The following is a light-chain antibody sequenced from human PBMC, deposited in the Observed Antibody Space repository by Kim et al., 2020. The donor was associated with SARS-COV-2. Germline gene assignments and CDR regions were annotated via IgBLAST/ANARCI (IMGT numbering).Light chain of an antibody. CDR3: QQYGSSPLT. CDR2: GIS. V-gene: IGKV3-20*01. Sequence: PGHSDTLSCGATQTVTSPYFAWSQHRPGQAPRLLIYGISTRATGIPDRFSGSGSETAFTLTISRLEPEDFAVYYCQQYGSSPLTFGGGTKVDIK. J-gene: IGKJ4*01. CDR1: QTVTSPY.